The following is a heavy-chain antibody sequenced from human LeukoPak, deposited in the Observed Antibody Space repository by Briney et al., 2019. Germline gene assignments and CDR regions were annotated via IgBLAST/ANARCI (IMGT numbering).Heavy chain of an antibody. CDR3: ARDYPGSYYFDY. V-gene: IGHV3-33*01. CDR2: IWYDGSNR. J-gene: IGHJ4*02. CDR1: GFTFSTYG. Sequence: GRSLRLSCAASGFTFSTYGMHWVRQAPGKGLEWVAVIWYDGSNRFYADSVKGRFTISRDNSKNTLYLQMNSLRAEDTAVYYCARDYPGSYYFDYWGQGTLVTVSS. D-gene: IGHD1-26*01.